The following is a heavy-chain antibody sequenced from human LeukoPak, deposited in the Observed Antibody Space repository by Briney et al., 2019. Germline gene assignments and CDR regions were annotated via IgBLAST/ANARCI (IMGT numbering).Heavy chain of an antibody. Sequence: SGGSLRLSCAASGFTFSSYAMSWVRQAPGKGLEWVSAISGSGGSTYYADSVKGRFTISRDNSKNTLYLQMNSLRAEDTAVYYCAKDFGQKTTVTTLGGYWGQGTLVTVSS. CDR3: AKDFGQKTTVTTLGGY. V-gene: IGHV3-23*01. CDR2: ISGSGGST. J-gene: IGHJ4*02. D-gene: IGHD4-11*01. CDR1: GFTFSSYA.